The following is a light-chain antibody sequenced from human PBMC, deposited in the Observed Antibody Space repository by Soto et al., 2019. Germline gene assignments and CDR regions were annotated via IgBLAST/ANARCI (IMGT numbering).Light chain of an antibody. V-gene: IGKV3-20*01. CDR1: QDVSSTY. J-gene: IGKJ3*01. Sequence: ENVVTQSPGTLSLSPGERATLSCRASQDVSSTYLAWYQQKPGQAPTLLIYAASTRATGIPDRFSGSGSGADFTLTISRLEPEDSAVYYCQLYGISPLFTFGPGTKVDIK. CDR2: AAS. CDR3: QLYGISPLFT.